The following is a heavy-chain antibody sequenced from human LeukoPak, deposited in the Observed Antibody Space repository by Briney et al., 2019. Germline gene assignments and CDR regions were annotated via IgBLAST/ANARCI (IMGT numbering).Heavy chain of an antibody. D-gene: IGHD1-26*01. J-gene: IGHJ4*02. CDR1: GLPFNTYG. CDR3: ATSSGGSDHDYFDY. CDR2: IWYDGSIK. V-gene: IGHV3-33*01. Sequence: GGSLRLSCAVSGLPFNTYGMHWVRQAPGKGLEWVAVIWYDGSIKYYADSVKGRFTIPRDNSKNILYLQMSSLSAEDTAVYYCATSSGGSDHDYFDYWGQGTLVTVSS.